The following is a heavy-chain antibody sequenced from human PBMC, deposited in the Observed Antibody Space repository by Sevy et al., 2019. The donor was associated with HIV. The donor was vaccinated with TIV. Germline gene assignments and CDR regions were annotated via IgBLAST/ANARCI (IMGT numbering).Heavy chain of an antibody. J-gene: IGHJ4*02. CDR3: ARAYCSSGRRYSLAY. V-gene: IGHV1-18*01. CDR2: ISAHNGDT. CDR1: GYTFTSYR. D-gene: IGHD2-15*01. Sequence: ASVKVSCKASGYTFTSYRITWVRQAPGQGLEWMGWISAHNGDTNYAQKLQGRVTMITDTSTTTAYMELRSLTSDDTAVYYCARAYCSSGRRYSLAYWGQGTLVTVSS.